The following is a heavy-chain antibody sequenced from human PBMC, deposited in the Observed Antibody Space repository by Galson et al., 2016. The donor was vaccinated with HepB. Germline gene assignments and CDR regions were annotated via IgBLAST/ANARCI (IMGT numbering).Heavy chain of an antibody. Sequence: SLRLSCAASGFTFSDYGMSWVRQAPGKGLEWVSAMSASGGNRQYADSVKGRFTISRDNSKNTLYLQMNSLRAEDTALYYCAKSPGRRFAFDAFDIWGQGTKVIVST. CDR2: MSASGGNR. D-gene: IGHD3-16*01. CDR1: GFTFSDYG. J-gene: IGHJ3*02. CDR3: AKSPGRRFAFDAFDI. V-gene: IGHV3-23*01.